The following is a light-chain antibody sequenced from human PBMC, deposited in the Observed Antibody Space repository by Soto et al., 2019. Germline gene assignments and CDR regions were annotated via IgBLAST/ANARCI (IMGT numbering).Light chain of an antibody. J-gene: IGKJ1*01. CDR2: GAS. Sequence: IVLTQSLGTLSLSPGERATLSCRASQSISSSTYLAWYQQKPGQAPRLLIYGASNRATGIPDRFSGSGSGTDFTLTISRVGPEDFAVYYCQQYGNSLWTFGQGTKVEIK. CDR1: QSISSSTY. CDR3: QQYGNSLWT. V-gene: IGKV3-20*01.